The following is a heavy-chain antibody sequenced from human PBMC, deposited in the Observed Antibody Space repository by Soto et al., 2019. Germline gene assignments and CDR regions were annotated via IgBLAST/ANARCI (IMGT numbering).Heavy chain of an antibody. J-gene: IGHJ6*02. CDR3: ARGSIVATYYGMDV. V-gene: IGHV1-3*01. CDR1: GYTFTSYA. Sequence: ASVKVSCKASGYTFTSYAMHWVRQAPGQRLEWMGWINAGNGNTKYSQKFQGRVTITRDTSASTAYMELSSLRSEDTAVYYCARGSIVATYYGMDVGGQGTTVTVSS. D-gene: IGHD5-12*01. CDR2: INAGNGNT.